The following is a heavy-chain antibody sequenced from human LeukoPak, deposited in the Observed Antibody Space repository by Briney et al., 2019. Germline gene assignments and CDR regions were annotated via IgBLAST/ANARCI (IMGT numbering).Heavy chain of an antibody. J-gene: IGHJ4*02. Sequence: PSQTLSLTCTVSGGSISSGGYYWSWIRQPPGKGLKWIGYIYHSGSTYYNPSLKSRVTISVDRSKNQFSLKLSSVTAADTAVYYCARGWVGATFIDYWGQGTLVTVSS. CDR2: IYHSGST. CDR1: GGSISSGGYY. D-gene: IGHD1-26*01. CDR3: ARGWVGATFIDY. V-gene: IGHV4-30-2*01.